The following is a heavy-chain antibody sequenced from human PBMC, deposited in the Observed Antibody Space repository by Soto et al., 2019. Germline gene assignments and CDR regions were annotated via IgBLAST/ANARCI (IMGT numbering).Heavy chain of an antibody. V-gene: IGHV1-18*03. Sequence: QVRLVQSGAEVKKPGASVKVSCKASGYKFSSYGISWVRQAPGQGLEWMGWISDYTGNTNYAQKLQGRVTMTTDTSTSTAYMELRSLRSDDMAVYYCARDPKDGYPANGMDVWGQGTTVTVSS. CDR2: ISDYTGNT. D-gene: IGHD5-12*01. CDR3: ARDPKDGYPANGMDV. CDR1: GYKFSSYG. J-gene: IGHJ6*02.